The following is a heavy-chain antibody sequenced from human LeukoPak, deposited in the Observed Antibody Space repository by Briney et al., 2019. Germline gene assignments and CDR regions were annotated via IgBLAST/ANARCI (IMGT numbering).Heavy chain of an antibody. CDR3: AGGPLGDYVWGSYRYTVDY. Sequence: ASVKVSCKASGGTFISYAISWVRQAPGQGLEWMGGIIPIFGTANYAQKFQGRVTITADESTSTAYMELSSLRSEDTAVYYCAGGPLGDYVWGSYRYTVDYWDQGTLVTVSS. J-gene: IGHJ4*02. CDR1: GGTFISYA. D-gene: IGHD3-16*02. V-gene: IGHV1-69*01. CDR2: IIPIFGTA.